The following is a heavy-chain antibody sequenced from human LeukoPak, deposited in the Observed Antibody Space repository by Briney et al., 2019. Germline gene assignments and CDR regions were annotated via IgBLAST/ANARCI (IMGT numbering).Heavy chain of an antibody. D-gene: IGHD5-12*01. CDR2: IYLGGNS. V-gene: IGHV4-61*10. CDR1: GGSITSGDYY. J-gene: IGHJ4*02. Sequence: SETLSLTCTVSGGSITSGDYYWSWLRQPAGKGLEWIGRIYLGGNSSYDPSLKSRVTISVDTSKNQFSLKLSSVTAADTAVYYCARALPMGWLRYNNPDYYFDYWGQGTLVTVSS. CDR3: ARALPMGWLRYNNPDYYFDY.